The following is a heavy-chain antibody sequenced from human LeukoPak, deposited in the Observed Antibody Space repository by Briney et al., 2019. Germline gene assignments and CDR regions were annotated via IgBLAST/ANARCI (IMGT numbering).Heavy chain of an antibody. V-gene: IGHV3-48*01. D-gene: IGHD5-24*01. Sequence: GGSLRLSCAASGFTFSDYSMNWVRQAPGKGLEWISYIGIDSGNTNYADSVKGRFTISRDKAKNSLYLQMNSLRVEDTAVYYCARDYKYAFDNWGQGTLVTVSS. J-gene: IGHJ4*02. CDR1: GFTFSDYS. CDR3: ARDYKYAFDN. CDR2: IGIDSGNT.